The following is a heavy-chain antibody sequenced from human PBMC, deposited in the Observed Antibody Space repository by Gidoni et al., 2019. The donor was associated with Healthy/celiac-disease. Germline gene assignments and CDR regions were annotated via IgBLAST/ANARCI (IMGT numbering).Heavy chain of an antibody. V-gene: IGHV5-51*01. CDR2: IYPGDSDT. D-gene: IGHD2-21*01. Sequence: EVQLVQSGPQVKQPGGSLKTYGKGAGYSFTSYWIGWMRQMPGKGLEWMGIIYPGDSDTRYSPSFQGQVTISADKSISTAYLQWSSLKASDTAMYYCARHGGDFGYWGQGTLVTVSS. CDR3: ARHGGDFGY. CDR1: GYSFTSYW. J-gene: IGHJ4*02.